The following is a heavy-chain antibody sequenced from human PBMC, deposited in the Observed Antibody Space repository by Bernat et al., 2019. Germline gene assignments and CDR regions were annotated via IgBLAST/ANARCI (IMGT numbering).Heavy chain of an antibody. D-gene: IGHD3-10*01. CDR1: GFRFSDYY. V-gene: IGHV3-11*05. J-gene: IGHJ4*02. CDR3: ASDSPRGDY. Sequence: QVQLVESGGGLVKPGGSLRLSCAASGFRFSDYYMAWIRQAPGKGLEWVSYISSGSRYTDYADSVKGRFTNSRDDVKNSLYLQMDSLRAEDTAVYYCASDSPRGDYWGQGTLVTVSS. CDR2: ISSGSRYT.